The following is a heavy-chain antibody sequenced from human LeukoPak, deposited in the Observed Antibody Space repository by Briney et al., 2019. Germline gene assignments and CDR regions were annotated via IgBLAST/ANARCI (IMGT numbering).Heavy chain of an antibody. CDR2: IDWDDDK. CDR3: ARGGCCSSTSCFDY. CDR1: GFSLSTSGMC. J-gene: IGHJ4*02. D-gene: IGHD2-2*01. V-gene: IGHV2-70*11. Sequence: SGPALVKPTQTITLTCTFSGFSLSTSGMCVSWIRQPPGKALEWLARIDWDDDKYYTTSLKTRLTISKDTSKNQVVLTMTNMDPVDTATYYCARGGCCSSTSCFDYWGQGTLVTVAS.